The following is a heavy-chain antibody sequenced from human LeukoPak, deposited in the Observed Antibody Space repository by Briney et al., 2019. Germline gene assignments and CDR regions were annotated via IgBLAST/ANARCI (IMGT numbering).Heavy chain of an antibody. D-gene: IGHD3-22*01. Sequence: SETLSLTCTVSGGSISSSSYYWGWIRQPPGKGLEWIGSIYYSGSTYYNPSLKSRVTISVDTSKNQFSLKLSSVTAADTAVYYCARRRITTIVADHFDIWGQGTMVTVSS. V-gene: IGHV4-39*07. J-gene: IGHJ3*02. CDR3: ARRRITTIVADHFDI. CDR1: GGSISSSSYY. CDR2: IYYSGST.